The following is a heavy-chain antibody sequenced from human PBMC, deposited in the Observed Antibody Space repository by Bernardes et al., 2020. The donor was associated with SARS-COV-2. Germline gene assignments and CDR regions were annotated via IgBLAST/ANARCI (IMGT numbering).Heavy chain of an antibody. V-gene: IGHV1-18*04. CDR3: ARDSPRSSSLWWFDP. Sequence: ASVKVSCKASGYSLSSYGIIWVRQAPGQGLEWMGWVSGDNDNPNYAQKFQGRVTMTTDTSTRTAYMELRSLRYEDTAVYYCARDSPRSSSLWWFDPWGQGTLVTVSS. CDR2: VSGDNDNP. CDR1: GYSLSSYG. J-gene: IGHJ5*02. D-gene: IGHD6-6*01.